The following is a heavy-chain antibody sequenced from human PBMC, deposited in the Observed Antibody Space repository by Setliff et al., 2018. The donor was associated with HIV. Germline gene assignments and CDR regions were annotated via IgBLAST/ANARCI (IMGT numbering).Heavy chain of an antibody. V-gene: IGHV7-4-1*02. CDR1: GYTFTSYA. CDR2: IHTNTGDP. D-gene: IGHD1-26*01. J-gene: IGHJ6*02. CDR3: ATRGEQLYFYGMDV. Sequence: ASVKVSCKASGYTFTSYAVNWVRQAPGQGLERVGWIHTNTGDPTYAQGFTGRFVFSFDTSVSTAYLQISGLKAEDTAVYYCATRGEQLYFYGMDVWGQGTTVTVSS.